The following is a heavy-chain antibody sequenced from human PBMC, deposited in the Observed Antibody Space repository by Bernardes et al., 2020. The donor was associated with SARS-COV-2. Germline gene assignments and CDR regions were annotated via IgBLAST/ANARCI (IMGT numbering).Heavy chain of an antibody. Sequence: GGSLRLSCATSGFSFSTHGMHWVRQAPGKGLEWVAAVSHDGSKKDYLDSVKGRFTISRDNSQNTLYLHMNSLRAEDTAIYFCAKNRGIYSSNWYYFHYWGLGALVTVSS. J-gene: IGHJ4*02. CDR3: AKNRGIYSSNWYYFHY. D-gene: IGHD6-13*01. CDR1: GFSFSTHG. V-gene: IGHV3-30*18. CDR2: VSHDGSKK.